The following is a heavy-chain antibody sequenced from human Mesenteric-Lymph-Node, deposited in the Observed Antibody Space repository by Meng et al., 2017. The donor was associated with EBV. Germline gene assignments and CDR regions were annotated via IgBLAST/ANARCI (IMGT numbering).Heavy chain of an antibody. CDR1: GYTFTSYG. J-gene: IGHJ4*02. D-gene: IGHD1-26*01. V-gene: IGHV1-18*01. Sequence: VNLVQSLAEVKKPGASVHTSCKSSGYTFTSYGISWVPPAPGQGLEWMGWISAYKGNTNYAQKLQGRVTMTTDTSTSTAYMELRSLRSDDTAVYYCARDIVGASDFDYWGQGTLVTVSS. CDR2: ISAYKGNT. CDR3: ARDIVGASDFDY.